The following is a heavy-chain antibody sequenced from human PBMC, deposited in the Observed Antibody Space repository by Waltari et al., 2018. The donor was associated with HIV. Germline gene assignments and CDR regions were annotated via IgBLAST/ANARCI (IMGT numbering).Heavy chain of an antibody. V-gene: IGHV4-31*03. CDR3: ARGTTVTNGGLWDY. CDR1: GGSISRGGYY. Sequence: QVQLQESGPGLVKPSQTLSLTSTVSGGSISRGGYYWSWIRQHPGKGLEWIGYIYYSGSIYYNPSLKSRVTISRDTSKNQFSLKLNSVTAADTAVYYCARGTTVTNGGLWDYWGQGSLVTVSS. D-gene: IGHD4-17*01. J-gene: IGHJ4*02. CDR2: IYYSGSI.